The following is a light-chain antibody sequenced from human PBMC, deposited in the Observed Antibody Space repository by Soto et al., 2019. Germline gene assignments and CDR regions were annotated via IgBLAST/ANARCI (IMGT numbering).Light chain of an antibody. CDR3: QLYGNSTKP. V-gene: IGKV3-20*01. Sequence: EIVLTQSPGTLSLSPGERATLSCRASETVAGSYLAWYQQKPGQAPRLLIHGASTRATGIADRFSGSGSGTDFTLTISRLEPEDFAVYYCQLYGNSTKPFGQGTKVDIX. J-gene: IGKJ1*01. CDR2: GAS. CDR1: ETVAGSY.